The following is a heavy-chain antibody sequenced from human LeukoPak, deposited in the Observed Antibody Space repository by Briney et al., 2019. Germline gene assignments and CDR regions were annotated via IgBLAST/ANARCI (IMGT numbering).Heavy chain of an antibody. V-gene: IGHV4-39*07. J-gene: IGHJ4*02. CDR2: IYYSGST. D-gene: IGHD1-14*01. CDR3: ARDNPNPLL. CDR1: GGSISSSSYY. Sequence: PSETLSLTCTVSGGSISSSSYYWGWIRRPPGKGLEWIGSIYYSGSTYYNPSLKSRVTISVDTSKNQFSLKLRSVTAADTAVYYCARDNPNPLLWGQGTLATVSS.